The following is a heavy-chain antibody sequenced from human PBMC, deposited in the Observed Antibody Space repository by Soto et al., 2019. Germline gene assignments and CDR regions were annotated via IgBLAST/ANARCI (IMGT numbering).Heavy chain of an antibody. J-gene: IGHJ4*02. D-gene: IGHD3-22*01. CDR1: GFTFSSYA. V-gene: IGHV3-23*01. CDR3: AKRITMIVVVGGFDY. Sequence: GESLKISCAASGFTFSSYAMSWVRQAPGKGLEWVSAISGSGGSTYYADSVKGRFTISRDNSKNTLYLQMNSLRAEDTAVYYCAKRITMIVVVGGFDYWGQGTLVTVSS. CDR2: ISGSGGST.